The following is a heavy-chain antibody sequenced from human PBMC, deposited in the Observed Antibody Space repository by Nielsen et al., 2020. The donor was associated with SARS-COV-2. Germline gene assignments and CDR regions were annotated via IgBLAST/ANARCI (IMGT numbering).Heavy chain of an antibody. CDR1: GGSVSSGSYY. J-gene: IGHJ6*03. Sequence: SETLSLTCTVSGGSVSSGSYYWSWIRQPPGKGLEWIGYIYYSGSTNYNPSLKSRVTISVDTSKNQFSLKLSSVTAADTAVYYCARGVGDRNYDFWSGLMGGYMDVWGKGTTVTVSS. D-gene: IGHD3-3*01. CDR2: IYYSGST. CDR3: ARGVGDRNYDFWSGLMGGYMDV. V-gene: IGHV4-61*01.